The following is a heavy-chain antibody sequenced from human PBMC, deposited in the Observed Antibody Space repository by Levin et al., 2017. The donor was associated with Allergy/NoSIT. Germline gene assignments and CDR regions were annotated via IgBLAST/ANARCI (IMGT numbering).Heavy chain of an antibody. J-gene: IGHJ6*03. CDR3: AKDGDTAMVDYYYYYMDV. D-gene: IGHD5-18*01. Sequence: PGGSLRLSCAASGFTFSSYGMHWVRQAPGKGLEWVAVISYDGSNKYYADSVKGRFTISRDNSKNTLYLQMNSLRAEDTAVYYCAKDGDTAMVDYYYYYMDVWGKGTTVTVSS. V-gene: IGHV3-30*18. CDR1: GFTFSSYG. CDR2: ISYDGSNK.